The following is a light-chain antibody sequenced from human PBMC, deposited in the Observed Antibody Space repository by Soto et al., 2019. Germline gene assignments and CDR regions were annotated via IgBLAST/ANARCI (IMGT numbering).Light chain of an antibody. CDR1: SSDVGVYNY. V-gene: IGLV2-11*01. CDR3: CSYAGSPWV. Sequence: QSALTQPRSVSGSPGQSVTISCTGTSSDVGVYNYVSWYQQHPGKAPKLMIYDVSIRPSGAPDRFSGSKSGNTASLTISGLQAEDEADYYCCSYAGSPWVFGGGTKLTVL. J-gene: IGLJ3*02. CDR2: DVS.